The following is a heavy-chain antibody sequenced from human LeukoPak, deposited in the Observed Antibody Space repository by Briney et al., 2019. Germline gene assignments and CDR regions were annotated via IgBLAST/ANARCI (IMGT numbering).Heavy chain of an antibody. D-gene: IGHD1-26*01. J-gene: IGHJ4*02. CDR2: ISTYNGDT. Sequence: ASVKVSCKASGYIFTSYGITWVRQAPGQGLEWMGWISTYNGDTNYAQNLQGRVTMTTDTSTSTAYMDLRSLRSEDTAVYYCATTSGSYGYYFDYWGQGTLVTVSS. CDR1: GYIFTSYG. V-gene: IGHV1-18*01. CDR3: ATTSGSYGYYFDY.